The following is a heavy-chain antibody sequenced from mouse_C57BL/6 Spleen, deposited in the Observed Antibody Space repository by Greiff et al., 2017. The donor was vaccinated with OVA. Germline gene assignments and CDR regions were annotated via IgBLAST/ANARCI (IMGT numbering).Heavy chain of an antibody. CDR1: GFNIKNSY. D-gene: IGHD1-1*01. J-gene: IGHJ1*03. V-gene: IGHV14-3*01. CDR2: IDPANGNT. CDR3: ARWPCYGGSTGYFDG. Sequence: VQLQQSVAELVRPGASVKLSCTASGFNIKNSYMHWVKQRPEQGLEWIGRIDPANGNTKYAPKFQGKATITADTSSNTAYLQLSSLTSEDTAIYYCARWPCYGGSTGYFDGWGTGTTVTVSS.